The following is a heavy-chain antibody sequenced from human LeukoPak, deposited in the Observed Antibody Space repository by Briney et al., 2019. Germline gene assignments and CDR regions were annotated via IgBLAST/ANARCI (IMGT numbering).Heavy chain of an antibody. J-gene: IGHJ4*02. V-gene: IGHV4-59*08. CDR2: IYYSGST. D-gene: IGHD4-23*01. Sequence: SETLSLTCTVSGDSISSYYWSWIRQPPGKGLEWIGYIYYSGSTNYNPSLKSRVTISVDTSKNQFSLKLSSVTAADTAVYYCTRHPGGNAAHRFDYWGQGFLVTVSS. CDR3: TRHPGGNAAHRFDY. CDR1: GDSISSYY.